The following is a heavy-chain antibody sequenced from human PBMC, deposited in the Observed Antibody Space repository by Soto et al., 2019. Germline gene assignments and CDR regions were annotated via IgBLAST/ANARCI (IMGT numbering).Heavy chain of an antibody. D-gene: IGHD2-21*02. J-gene: IGHJ6*02. CDR2: MCPRASDA. CDR1: GYNLNTYC. CDR3: ARRAFCGGDCTARPQDYYGMDV. Sequence: EVQLVQSGAEVKSWGGSLKTSLNGFGYNLNTYCVVWLRQMPGKGLEGGGSMCPRASDARYSPSSQGKVTTSPDKSITTAYLQCSSLKASDTAIYYCARRAFCGGDCTARPQDYYGMDVWGQGTAVTVSS. V-gene: IGHV5-51*03.